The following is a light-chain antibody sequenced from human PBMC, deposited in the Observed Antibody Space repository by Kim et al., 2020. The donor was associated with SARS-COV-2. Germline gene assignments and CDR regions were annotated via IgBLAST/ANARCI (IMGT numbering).Light chain of an antibody. J-gene: IGLJ2*01. CDR3: NARDSNDNVV. CDR1: SLRSYY. Sequence: VALGQTVRITCQGGSLRSYYATWYHKKPGQAPILVIYGKNNRPSGIPDRYAGSSSGNTASLTITGTQAGDEADYYCNARDSNDNVVFGGGTQLTVL. CDR2: GKN. V-gene: IGLV3-19*01.